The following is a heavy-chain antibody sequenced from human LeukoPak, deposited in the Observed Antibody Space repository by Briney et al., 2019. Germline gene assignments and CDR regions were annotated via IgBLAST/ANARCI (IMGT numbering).Heavy chain of an antibody. CDR2: INHSGST. V-gene: IGHV4-34*01. Sequence: SETLSLTCAVYGGSFSGYYWSWIRQPPGKGLEWIGEINHSGSTNYNPSLKSRVTISVDTSKNQFSLKLSSVTAADTAVYYCARGKSNDIVVVPAAIPGGAFDIWGQGTMVTVSS. CDR1: GGSFSGYY. D-gene: IGHD2-2*01. J-gene: IGHJ3*02. CDR3: ARGKSNDIVVVPAAIPGGAFDI.